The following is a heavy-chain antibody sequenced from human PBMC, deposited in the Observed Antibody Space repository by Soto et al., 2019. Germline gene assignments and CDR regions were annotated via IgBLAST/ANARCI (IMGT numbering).Heavy chain of an antibody. D-gene: IGHD3-22*01. CDR2: ISYDGSNK. CDR1: GFTFSSYG. J-gene: IGHJ3*02. CDR3: AKAIGARITMIVVVITNAFDI. Sequence: GGSLRLSCAASGFTFSSYGMHWVRQAPGKGLEWVAVISYDGSNKYYADSVKGRFTISRDNSKNTLYLQMNSLRAEDTAVYYCAKAIGARITMIVVVITNAFDIWGQGTMVTVSS. V-gene: IGHV3-30*18.